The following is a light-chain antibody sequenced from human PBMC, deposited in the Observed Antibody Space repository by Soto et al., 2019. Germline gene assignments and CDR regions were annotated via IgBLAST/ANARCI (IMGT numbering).Light chain of an antibody. CDR1: QSVLSNSNNKNY. J-gene: IGKJ1*01. CDR2: WAS. CDR3: QQHYQSPPT. Sequence: DIVMTQSPDSLAVSLGERATINCKSSQSVLSNSNNKNYLAWYQQKTGQPPKLLIYWASTRESGVPDRFSGSGSGTDFILTINRLQAEDVAVYYCQQHYQSPPTLGQGTTGEIK. V-gene: IGKV4-1*01.